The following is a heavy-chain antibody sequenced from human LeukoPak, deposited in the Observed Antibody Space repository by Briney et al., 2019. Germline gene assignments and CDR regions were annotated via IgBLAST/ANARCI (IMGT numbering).Heavy chain of an antibody. V-gene: IGHV3-66*01. CDR3: AREGVAGTFDY. Sequence: GGSLRLSCAASGFTVSSNYKSWVRQAPGKGLEWVSVIYSGGSTYYADSVKGRFTISRDNSKNTLYLQMNSLRAEDTAVYYCAREGVAGTFDYWGQGTLVTVSS. CDR1: GFTVSSNY. J-gene: IGHJ4*02. CDR2: IYSGGST. D-gene: IGHD6-19*01.